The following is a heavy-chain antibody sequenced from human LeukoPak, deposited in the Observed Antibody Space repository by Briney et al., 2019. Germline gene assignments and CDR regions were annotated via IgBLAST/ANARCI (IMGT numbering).Heavy chain of an antibody. CDR1: GDSISSSNYY. CDR2: IYYNGAT. Sequence: SETPSLTCTVSGDSISSSNYYWGWIRQPPGKGLEWIGTIYYNGATQYNPSLRSRVTMSVDTSQNQFSLKLTSVTAADTAVYYCAVEVRESVSLINGDCWGQGTLVTVSS. D-gene: IGHD3-10*01. V-gene: IGHV4-39*07. J-gene: IGHJ4*02. CDR3: AVEVRESVSLINGDC.